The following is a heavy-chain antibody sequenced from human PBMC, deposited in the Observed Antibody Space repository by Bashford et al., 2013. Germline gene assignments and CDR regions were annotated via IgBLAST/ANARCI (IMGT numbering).Heavy chain of an antibody. J-gene: IGHJ4*02. CDR2: IWYDGSHE. Sequence: GGSLRLSCATSGFPFNTYGVHWVRQAPGKGLEWVAVIWYDGSHEYYADSVRGRFTVSRDNSKGTLYLQMNSLRDEDTAVYYCARSGLQLVRYAGFDYWGQGTLVTVSS. D-gene: IGHD3-10*01. V-gene: IGHV3-33*01. CDR3: ARSGLQLVRYAGFDY. CDR1: GFPFNTYG.